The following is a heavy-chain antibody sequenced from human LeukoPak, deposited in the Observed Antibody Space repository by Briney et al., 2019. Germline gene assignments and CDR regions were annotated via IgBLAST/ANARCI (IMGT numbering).Heavy chain of an antibody. D-gene: IGHD3-3*01. V-gene: IGHV3-7*01. CDR3: ARDISFGRHHDFWSGPQHYFDY. CDR2: IKQDGSEK. Sequence: GGSLRLSCAASGFTFSSYWMSWVRQSPGKGLEWVANIKQDGSEKYYVDSVKGRFTISRDNAKNSLYLQMNSLRAEDTAVYYCARDISFGRHHDFWSGPQHYFDYWGQGTLVTVSS. CDR1: GFTFSSYW. J-gene: IGHJ4*02.